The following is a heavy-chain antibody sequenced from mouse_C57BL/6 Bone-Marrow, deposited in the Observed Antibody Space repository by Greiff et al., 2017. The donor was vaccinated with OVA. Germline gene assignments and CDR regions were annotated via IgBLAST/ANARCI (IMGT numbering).Heavy chain of an antibody. CDR2: IYPGSGST. CDR1: GYTFTSYW. Sequence: QVQLQQPGAELVKPGASVKMSCKASGYTFTSYWITWVKQRPGQGLEWIGDIYPGSGSTNYNEKFKSKATLTVDTSSSTASMQLSSLTSEDSAVYYCASEGGYDGYFRLAYWGQGTLVTVSA. D-gene: IGHD2-3*01. V-gene: IGHV1-55*01. CDR3: ASEGGYDGYFRLAY. J-gene: IGHJ3*01.